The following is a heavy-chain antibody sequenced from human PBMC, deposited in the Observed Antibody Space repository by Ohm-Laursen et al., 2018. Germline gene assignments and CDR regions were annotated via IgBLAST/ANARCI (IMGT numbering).Heavy chain of an antibody. CDR1: GYTFTSYD. J-gene: IGHJ4*02. CDR3: ARGPMIVVYYYFDY. Sequence: SVKVSCKASGYTFTSYDINWVRQATGQGLEWMGWMNPNSGNTGYAQKFQGRVTMTRNTSISTAYMELSRLKSEDTAVYYCARGPMIVVYYYFDYWGQGTLVTVSS. CDR2: MNPNSGNT. D-gene: IGHD3-22*01. V-gene: IGHV1-8*01.